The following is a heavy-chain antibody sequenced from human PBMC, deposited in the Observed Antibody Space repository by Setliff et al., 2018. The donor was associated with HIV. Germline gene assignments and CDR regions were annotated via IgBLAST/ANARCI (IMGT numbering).Heavy chain of an antibody. CDR1: GGPFSSYS. CDR3: ARVGRSVTGP. D-gene: IGHD6-19*01. CDR2: IIPMFSIP. Sequence: SVKVSCKASGGPFSSYSITWVRQAPGQGLEWMGRIIPMFSIPNYSQRFQGRVTITADRSTNTVYMELSSLRSDDSAVYYCARVGRSVTGPWGQGTLVTVSS. J-gene: IGHJ5*02. V-gene: IGHV1-69*04.